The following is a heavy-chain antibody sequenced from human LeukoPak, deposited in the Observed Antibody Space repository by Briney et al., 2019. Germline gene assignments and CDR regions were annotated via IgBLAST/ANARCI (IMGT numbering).Heavy chain of an antibody. Sequence: GGSLRLSCAASGFTFSSYAMHWVRQAPGKGLEWVAVISNDGNNKYYADSVKSRFTISRDNSKITLYLQMNSLRAEDTAVYYCARDRTYGSGSYPDYWGQGTLVTVSS. V-gene: IGHV3-30*04. D-gene: IGHD3-10*01. CDR1: GFTFSSYA. CDR2: ISNDGNNK. J-gene: IGHJ4*02. CDR3: ARDRTYGSGSYPDY.